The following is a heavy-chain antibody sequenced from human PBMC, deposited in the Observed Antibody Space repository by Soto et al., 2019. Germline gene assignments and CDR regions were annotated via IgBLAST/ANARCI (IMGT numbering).Heavy chain of an antibody. CDR3: AKSFGRYSVSPEGLGSDS. CDR2: ISYDGSNK. Sequence: QVRLVESGGGVVQPGRSLRLSCVASAFTFSNYAMHWVRQAPGKGLEWVTVISYDGSNKFYVDSVKGRFTISRDNSKNTWYLQMNSLRAEDTAVYYCAKSFGRYSVSPEGLGSDSWGQGTLVTVSS. V-gene: IGHV3-30*18. J-gene: IGHJ5*02. D-gene: IGHD1-26*01. CDR1: AFTFSNYA.